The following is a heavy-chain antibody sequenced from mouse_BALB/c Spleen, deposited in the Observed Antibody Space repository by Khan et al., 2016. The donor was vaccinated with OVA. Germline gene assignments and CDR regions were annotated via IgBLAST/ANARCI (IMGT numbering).Heavy chain of an antibody. D-gene: IGHD2-14*01. CDR3: ARRTTGYAMDY. CDR2: INPRTSYT. CDR1: GYTFTSNT. V-gene: IGHV1-4*01. J-gene: IGHJ4*01. Sequence: QVQLKESGAELARPGASVKMSCKASGYTFTSNTMHWVKQRPGQGLEWIGYINPRTSYTNYNQKFKDKATLTADKSSSTAYIQLSSLTSEDSAVYYCARRTTGYAMDYWGQGTSVTASS.